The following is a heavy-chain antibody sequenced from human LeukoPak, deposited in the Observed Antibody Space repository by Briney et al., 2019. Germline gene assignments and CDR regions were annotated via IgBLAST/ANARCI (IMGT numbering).Heavy chain of an antibody. J-gene: IGHJ4*02. D-gene: IGHD4-23*01. CDR1: GGSISSSSYY. Sequence: PSETLSLTCTVSGGSISSSSYYWGWIRQPPGKGLELIGTIYYNGGTYYNPSLKSRVTISIDKSKNQFSLKLSSVTAADTAVYYCASDRDYGGNSEGDYWGQGTLVIVSS. CDR2: IYYNGGT. CDR3: ASDRDYGGNSEGDY. V-gene: IGHV4-39*07.